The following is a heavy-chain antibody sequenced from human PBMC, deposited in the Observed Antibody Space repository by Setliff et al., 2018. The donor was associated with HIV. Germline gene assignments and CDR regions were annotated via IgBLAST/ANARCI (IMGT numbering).Heavy chain of an antibody. J-gene: IGHJ4*02. Sequence: SETLSLTCTVSGGSISSHSWSWIRQPPGKGLEWIGSISYSGSTNYNPSLKSRVTISVDTSKNQFSLKLSSVAAADAAVYYFARSVMTTTNYFDYWGPGTLVTVSS. D-gene: IGHD4-4*01. CDR3: ARSVMTTTNYFDY. V-gene: IGHV4-59*11. CDR2: ISYSGST. CDR1: GGSISSHS.